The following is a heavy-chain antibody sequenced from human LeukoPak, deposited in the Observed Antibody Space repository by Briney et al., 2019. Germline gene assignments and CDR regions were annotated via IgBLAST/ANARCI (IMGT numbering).Heavy chain of an antibody. V-gene: IGHV1-69*05. Sequence: SVKVSCKASGGTFSSYAISWVRQAPGQGLEWMGGIIPIFGTANYAQKFQGRVTITTDESTSTAYMELSSLRSEDTAVYYCARDAGDIAARRLSDYYMDVWGKGTTVTVSS. CDR2: IIPIFGTA. J-gene: IGHJ6*03. D-gene: IGHD6-6*01. CDR1: GGTFSSYA. CDR3: ARDAGDIAARRLSDYYMDV.